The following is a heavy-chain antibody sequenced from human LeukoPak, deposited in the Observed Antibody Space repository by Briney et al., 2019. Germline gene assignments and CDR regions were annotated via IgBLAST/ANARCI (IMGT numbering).Heavy chain of an antibody. Sequence: PSETLSLTCTVSSGSISSYYWNWFRQPAGKGLEWIGRIYTSGSTNYNSSLKSRVTMSVDTSKNQFSLKLSSVTAADTAVYYCARHRRAVAGVWFDPWGQGTLVTVSS. D-gene: IGHD6-19*01. CDR3: ARHRRAVAGVWFDP. CDR1: SGSISSYY. J-gene: IGHJ5*02. V-gene: IGHV4-4*07. CDR2: IYTSGST.